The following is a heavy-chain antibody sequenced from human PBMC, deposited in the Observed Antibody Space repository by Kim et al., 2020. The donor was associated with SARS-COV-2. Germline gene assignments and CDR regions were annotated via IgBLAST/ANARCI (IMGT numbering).Heavy chain of an antibody. CDR3: ARDTSPSYMSH. D-gene: IGHD5-18*01. CDR2: T. V-gene: IGHV3-74*01. Sequence: TRCADSVQGRFTVSRDNARNTLYLQMNSLRAEDTAMYYCARDTSPSYMSHWGQGLLVTVSS. J-gene: IGHJ4*02.